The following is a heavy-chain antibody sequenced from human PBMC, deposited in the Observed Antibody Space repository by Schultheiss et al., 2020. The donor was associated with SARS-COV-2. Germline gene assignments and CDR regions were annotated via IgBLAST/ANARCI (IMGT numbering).Heavy chain of an antibody. CDR3: AKGTIRYFDWFDRNWFDP. CDR1: GFTFSSYS. J-gene: IGHJ5*02. CDR2: IWYDGSNK. V-gene: IGHV3-30*02. Sequence: GGSLRLSCAASGFTFSSYSMNWVRQAPGKGLEWVAVIWYDGSNKYYADSVKGRFTISRDNSKNTLYLQMNSLRTEDTALYYCAKGTIRYFDWFDRNWFDPWGQGTLVTVSS. D-gene: IGHD3-9*01.